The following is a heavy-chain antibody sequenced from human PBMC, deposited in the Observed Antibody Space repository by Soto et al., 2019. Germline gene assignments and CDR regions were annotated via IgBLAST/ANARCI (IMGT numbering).Heavy chain of an antibody. Sequence: EVQLLESGGGLVQPGGSLRLSCAASGFTISTYTMSWVRRAPGKGLVWVSAISGSGASPSYADSVQGRFTISRDNPKRTLYLQMNNLRAEDTAVYYCAKARCSTTNCYVPDYWGQGTLVTVSS. CDR3: AKARCSTTNCYVPDY. CDR2: ISGSGASP. V-gene: IGHV3-23*01. CDR1: GFTISTYT. D-gene: IGHD2-2*01. J-gene: IGHJ4*02.